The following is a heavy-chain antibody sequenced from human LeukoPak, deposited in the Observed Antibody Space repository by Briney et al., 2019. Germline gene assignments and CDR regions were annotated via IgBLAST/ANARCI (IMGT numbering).Heavy chain of an antibody. V-gene: IGHV3-23*01. CDR2: ISGGGAST. CDR3: AKHQCELLTGAGVDY. CDR1: GFTFRKYA. J-gene: IGHJ4*02. Sequence: GGSLRLSCAASGFTFRKYAMSWVRQAPGKGLDWVSSISGGGASTYFADSVKGRFTVSRDDSKNTLYLQMDSLRAEDTALYYCAKHQCELLTGAGVDYWGQGTLVTVSS. D-gene: IGHD1-26*01.